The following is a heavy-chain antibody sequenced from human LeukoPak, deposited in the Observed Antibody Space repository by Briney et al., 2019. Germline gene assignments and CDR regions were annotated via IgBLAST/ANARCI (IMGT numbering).Heavy chain of an antibody. CDR3: TTGAWIQLWLADY. J-gene: IGHJ4*02. D-gene: IGHD5-18*01. CDR1: GFTFSNAW. V-gene: IGHV3-15*01. CDR2: IKSKTDGATA. Sequence: GGSLRLSCAASGFTFSNAWMSWVRQAPGKGLEWVGRIKSKTDGATADYAAPVKGRFTISRDDSKTTLFLQMNSLKAEDTAVYYCTTGAWIQLWLADYWGRGTLVTVSS.